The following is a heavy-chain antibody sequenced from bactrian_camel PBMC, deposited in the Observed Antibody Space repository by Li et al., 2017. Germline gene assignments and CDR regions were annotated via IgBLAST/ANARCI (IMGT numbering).Heavy chain of an antibody. CDR1: GFTFSTYW. Sequence: HVQLVESGGGLVQPGGSLTLSCSTSGFTFSTYWMYWVRQAPGKGLECVSTINENSDTTGYPDSVKGRFIIAKDRAQATLYLQMNNLTSEDTAMYYCATEERSLIGEPCKNAQMTRPMDYWGKGTQVTVS. CDR2: INENSDTT. J-gene: IGHJ7*01. D-gene: IGHD1*01. V-gene: IGHV3S1*01.